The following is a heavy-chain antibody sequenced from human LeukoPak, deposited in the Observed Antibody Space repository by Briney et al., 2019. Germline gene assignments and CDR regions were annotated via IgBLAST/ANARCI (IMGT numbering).Heavy chain of an antibody. J-gene: IGHJ4*02. CDR2: ISGSSNYI. CDR1: GFTFSSHS. D-gene: IGHD3-22*01. Sequence: GGSLRLSCAASGFTFSSHSMNWVRQAPGKGLEWVSSISGSSNYIYYADSVKGRFTISRDNAKNSLYLQMNSLRAEDTAVYYCARATFYYGSSGYYYWGQGTLVTVSS. CDR3: ARATFYYGSSGYYY. V-gene: IGHV3-21*01.